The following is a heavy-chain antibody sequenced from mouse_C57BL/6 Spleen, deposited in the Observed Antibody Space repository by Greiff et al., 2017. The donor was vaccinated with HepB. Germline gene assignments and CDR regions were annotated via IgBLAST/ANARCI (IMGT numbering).Heavy chain of an antibody. V-gene: IGHV5-12*01. D-gene: IGHD2-3*01. CDR2: ISNGGGST. J-gene: IGHJ1*03. Sequence: EVQLVESGGGLVQPGGSLKLSCAASGFTFSDYYMYWVRQTPEKRLEWVAYISNGGGSTYYPDTVKGRFTISRDNAKNTLYLQMSRLKSEDTAMYYCAVSYDGYSNFDVWGTGTTVTVSS. CDR1: GFTFSDYY. CDR3: AVSYDGYSNFDV.